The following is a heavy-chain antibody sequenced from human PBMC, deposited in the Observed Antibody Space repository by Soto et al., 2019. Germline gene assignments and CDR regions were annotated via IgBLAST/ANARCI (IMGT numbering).Heavy chain of an antibody. J-gene: IGHJ6*02. CDR2: IYPGDSDT. CDR3: ARYDKDGYNYNGMDV. Sequence: GESLKISCKGSGYSFTSYWIGWVRQMPGKGLEWMGIIYPGDSDTRYSPSFQGQVTISADKSISTAYLQWSSLKASDTAMYYCARYDKDGYNYNGMDVWGQGTTVTVSS. V-gene: IGHV5-51*01. CDR1: GYSFTSYW. D-gene: IGHD5-12*01.